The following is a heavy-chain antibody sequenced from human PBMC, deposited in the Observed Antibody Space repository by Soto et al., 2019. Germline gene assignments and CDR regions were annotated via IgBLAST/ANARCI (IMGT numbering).Heavy chain of an antibody. CDR2: ISGSGGST. J-gene: IGHJ4*02. V-gene: IGHV3-23*01. D-gene: IGHD2-2*01. CDR3: AKDRGYQLPRGGY. CDR1: GFTFSRYA. Sequence: EVQLLESGGGLVQPGGSLRLSCAASGFTFSRYAMSWFCQAPGKGLERGAAISGSGGSTYYADTGKGRFTISRDNSKNRLYLQIYSLRAEGTDVYYSAKDRGYQLPRGGYWGQGTLVTVSS.